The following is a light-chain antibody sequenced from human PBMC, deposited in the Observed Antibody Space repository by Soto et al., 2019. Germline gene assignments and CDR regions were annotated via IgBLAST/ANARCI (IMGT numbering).Light chain of an antibody. CDR1: QSVSSN. V-gene: IGKV3-15*01. Sequence: EILMTQSPATLSVSPGERATLSCRASQSVSSNLAWYQQKPGQAPRLLFYGASTRATGIPARFSGSGSGTEFTLTISSLQSEDFAVYYCQQYNNWPRTFGKGTKVEIK. CDR3: QQYNNWPRT. CDR2: GAS. J-gene: IGKJ1*01.